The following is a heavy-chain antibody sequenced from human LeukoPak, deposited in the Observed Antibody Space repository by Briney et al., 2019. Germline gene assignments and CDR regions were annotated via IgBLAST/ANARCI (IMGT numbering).Heavy chain of an antibody. J-gene: IGHJ4*02. D-gene: IGHD2-2*01. CDR2: IRSKIYGGTI. CDR3: ARDAGFAMASFDY. Sequence: GGSLRLSCTASGFTFADYAMTWVRQAPGKGLERVGFIRSKIYGGTIEYAASVKGRFTISRDDSKSIAYLQMSSLKTEDTAVYYCARDAGFAMASFDYWGQGTLVTVSS. V-gene: IGHV3-49*04. CDR1: GFTFADYA.